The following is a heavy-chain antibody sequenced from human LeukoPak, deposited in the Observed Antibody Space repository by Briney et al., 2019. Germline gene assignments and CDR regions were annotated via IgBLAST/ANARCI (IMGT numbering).Heavy chain of an antibody. V-gene: IGHV3-48*04. CDR1: GFTFSSYS. J-gene: IGHJ4*02. CDR2: ISSSSSTI. D-gene: IGHD2-15*01. CDR3: ARASIVVVVAAKETPDDY. Sequence: PGGSLRLSCAASGFTFSSYSMNWVRQAPGKGLEWVSYISSSSSTIYYADSVKGRFTISRDNAKNSLYLQMNSLRAEDTAVYYCARASIVVVVAAKETPDDYWGQGTLVTVSS.